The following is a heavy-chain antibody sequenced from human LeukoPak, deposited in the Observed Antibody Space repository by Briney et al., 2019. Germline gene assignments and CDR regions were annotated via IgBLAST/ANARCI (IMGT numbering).Heavy chain of an antibody. CDR3: TRRVSATRWFDP. Sequence: PGGSLRLSCAASGFTLSSHWMHWVRQAPGKGLVWVSRINSDGSTTNYADSVKGRFTISRDNAENTLYLQMNSRRVEDTAVYYCTRRVSATRWFDPWGQGTLVTVSS. D-gene: IGHD2-15*01. CDR1: GFTLSSHW. V-gene: IGHV3-74*01. CDR2: INSDGSTT. J-gene: IGHJ5*02.